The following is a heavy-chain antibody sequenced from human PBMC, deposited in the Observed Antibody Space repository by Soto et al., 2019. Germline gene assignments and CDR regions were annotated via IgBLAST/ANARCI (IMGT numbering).Heavy chain of an antibody. J-gene: IGHJ4*02. D-gene: IGHD6-25*01. CDR1: GFPFTTYG. V-gene: IGHV3-30*03. CDR3: VGGKYYFDY. CDR2: ISYDVINK. Sequence: QVQLVESGGGVVQPGRSLRLSCAASGFPFTTYGMHWVRECPGKGLEWVAVISYDVINKYYAASVKGRFNISRDNSKNPLYLQMKSLRPEDTALYYCVGGKYYFDYRGQGTLVTVSS.